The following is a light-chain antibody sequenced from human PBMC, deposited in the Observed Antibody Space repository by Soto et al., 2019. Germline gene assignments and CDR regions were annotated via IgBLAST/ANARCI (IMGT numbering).Light chain of an antibody. Sequence: EVVLTQYPGTLSLSPGERATLSCGASQSVTGNYLAWYQQKPGQAPRLLIFGASTRATGIPDRFSGSGSGTDFTLTISRLEPEDFAVYYCQHYYTSYTTFGQGTKVDIK. CDR2: GAS. J-gene: IGKJ1*01. CDR3: QHYYTSYTT. CDR1: QSVTGNY. V-gene: IGKV3-20*01.